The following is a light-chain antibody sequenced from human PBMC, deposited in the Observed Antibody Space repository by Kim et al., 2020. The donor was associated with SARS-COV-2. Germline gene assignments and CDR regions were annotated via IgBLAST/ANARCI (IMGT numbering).Light chain of an antibody. CDR3: QQSYSTPYT. Sequence: DIQMTQSPSSLSASVGGRVTITCRASQSISTYLNWYQQKPGQAPKLLIYAASSLQSGVPSRFSGSGSGTDFILTISSLQPEDFATYYCQQSYSTPYTFGQGTKLEIK. V-gene: IGKV1-39*01. J-gene: IGKJ2*01. CDR1: QSISTY. CDR2: AAS.